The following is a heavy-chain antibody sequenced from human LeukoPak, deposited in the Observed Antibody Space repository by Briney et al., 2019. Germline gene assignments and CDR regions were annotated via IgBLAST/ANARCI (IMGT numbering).Heavy chain of an antibody. V-gene: IGHV4-34*01. CDR2: INHSGST. Sequence: KPSETLSLTCAVYGGSFSGYYWSWIRQPPGKGLEWIREINHSGSTNYNPSLKSRVTISVDTSKNQFSLKLSSVTAADTAVYYCAREGEALYQLDYWGQGTLVTVSS. CDR1: GGSFSGYY. J-gene: IGHJ4*02. D-gene: IGHD3-16*01. CDR3: AREGEALYQLDY.